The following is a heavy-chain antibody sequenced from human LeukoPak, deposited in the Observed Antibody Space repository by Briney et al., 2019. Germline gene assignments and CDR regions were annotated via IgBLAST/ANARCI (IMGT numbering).Heavy chain of an antibody. Sequence: GASVKVSCKASGYTLTSYGISWVRQAPGQGLEWMGWISAYNGNTNYAQKLQGRVTMTTDTSTSTAYMELRSLRSDDTAVYYCARDRKRITIFGVVIEPFDYWGQGTLVTVSS. J-gene: IGHJ4*02. CDR2: ISAYNGNT. CDR1: GYTLTSYG. CDR3: ARDRKRITIFGVVIEPFDY. V-gene: IGHV1-18*01. D-gene: IGHD3-3*01.